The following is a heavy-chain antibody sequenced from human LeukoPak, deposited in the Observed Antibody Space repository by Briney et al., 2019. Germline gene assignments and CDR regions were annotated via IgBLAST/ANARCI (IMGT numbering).Heavy chain of an antibody. V-gene: IGHV3-23*01. CDR2: ISGSGTST. D-gene: IGHD3-16*01. Sequence: GGSLRLSCAASGFTFSNYAMTWVRQAPGKGLEWVSGISGSGTSTYYADSVKGRLTISRDNSKNTLFLQMNSLRAEDTAVYYCVRDDYLGYWGQGTLVTVSS. J-gene: IGHJ4*02. CDR1: GFTFSNYA. CDR3: VRDDYLGY.